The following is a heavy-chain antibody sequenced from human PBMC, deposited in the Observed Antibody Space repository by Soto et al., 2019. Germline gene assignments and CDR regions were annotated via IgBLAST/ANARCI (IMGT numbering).Heavy chain of an antibody. CDR1: GGSFSGYI. Sequence: SETLSLTCAVSGGSFSGYIWTWTRQTPGKGLQWIGQINHSGSSIYNPSLKNRVTISTMSNNKFSLELSSVTAADTAVYYCTRGLFSGSSYSGSWYYFDSWGQGTMVTVSS. CDR2: INHSGSS. CDR3: TRGLFSGSSYSGSWYYFDS. D-gene: IGHD1-26*01. V-gene: IGHV4-34*01. J-gene: IGHJ4*02.